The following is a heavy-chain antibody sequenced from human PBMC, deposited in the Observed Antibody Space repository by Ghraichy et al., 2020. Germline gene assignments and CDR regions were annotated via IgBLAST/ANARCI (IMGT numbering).Heavy chain of an antibody. V-gene: IGHV3-74*01. CDR3: ARGSGGTLGF. D-gene: IGHD2-15*01. CDR2: INSDGSST. CDR1: GFTFSDYW. Sequence: GGSLRLSCAASGFTFSDYWMHWVRQAPGKGLVWVSRINSDGSSTDYADSVKGRFTIARDNAKSTLYLQMSSLRAEDTALYYCARGSGGTLGFWGQGTRVTVSS. J-gene: IGHJ4*02.